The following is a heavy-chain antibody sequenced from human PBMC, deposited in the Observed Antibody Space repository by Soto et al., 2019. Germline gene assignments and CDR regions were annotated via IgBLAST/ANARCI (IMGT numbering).Heavy chain of an antibody. Sequence: SGPPLVHPTQPLTLTCPFSGFSLSTSGVGVRCIRQPPGKALEWLALIYWDDDKRYSPSLKSRLTITKDTSKNQVVLTMTNMDPVDTATYYCAHFENCYGSGSHYKGYFQHWGQ. CDR3: AHFENCYGSGSHYKGYFQH. CDR1: GFSLSTSGVG. J-gene: IGHJ1*01. V-gene: IGHV2-5*02. CDR2: IYWDDDK. D-gene: IGHD3-10*01.